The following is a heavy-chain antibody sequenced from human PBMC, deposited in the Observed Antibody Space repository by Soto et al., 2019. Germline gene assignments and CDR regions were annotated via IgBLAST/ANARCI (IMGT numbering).Heavy chain of an antibody. Sequence: SETLSLTCAVSGGSISSSNWWSWVRQPPGKGLEWIGEIYHSGSTNYNPSLKSRVTISVDKSKNQFSLKLSSVTAADTAVYYCASVAALPVNQDYYDGMDVWVHGTTVT. CDR1: GGSISSSNW. D-gene: IGHD6-25*01. CDR2: IYHSGST. CDR3: ASVAALPVNQDYYDGMDV. V-gene: IGHV4-4*02. J-gene: IGHJ6*02.